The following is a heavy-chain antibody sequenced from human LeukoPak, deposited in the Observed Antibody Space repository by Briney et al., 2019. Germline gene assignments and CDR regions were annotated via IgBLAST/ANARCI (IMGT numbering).Heavy chain of an antibody. V-gene: IGHV1-2*02. D-gene: IGHD3-10*01. CDR2: INPNSGGT. CDR3: ARDLRTMVRGVISDY. J-gene: IGHJ4*02. Sequence: ASVKVSCKASGYTFTGYYMHWVRQAPGQRLEWMGWINPNSGGTNYAQKFQGRVTMTRDTSISTAYMELSRLRSDDTAVYYCARDLRTMVRGVISDYWGQGTLVTVSS. CDR1: GYTFTGYY.